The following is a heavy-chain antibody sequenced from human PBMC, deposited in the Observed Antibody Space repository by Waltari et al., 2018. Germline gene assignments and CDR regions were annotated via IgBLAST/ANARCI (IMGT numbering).Heavy chain of an antibody. CDR1: GFSFSSYG. D-gene: IGHD3-16*02. J-gene: IGHJ4*02. Sequence: EVQLVEAGGSLLQPGGSLILSCGPSGFSFSSYGMNWVRQPPGKGLEGVSYISPTSSTIYYADSVKGRFTISRDNGKDSLHLQMNSLRDEDTAVYYCATAARRRDVGDLSWGQGTLVTVSA. V-gene: IGHV3-48*02. CDR3: ATAARRRDVGDLS. CDR2: ISPTSSTI.